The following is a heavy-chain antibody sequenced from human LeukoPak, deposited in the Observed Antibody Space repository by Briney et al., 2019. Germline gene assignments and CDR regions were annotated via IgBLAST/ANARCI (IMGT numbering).Heavy chain of an antibody. Sequence: GGSLRLSCAASGFTFGDHIMNWVRQLPGKRLEWVAYVSGSGSTVYYADSVKGRFTVSRDNGKSSLYLQMNSLRVEDTALYYCVRQFASWGQGALVTVSS. J-gene: IGHJ4*02. V-gene: IGHV3-48*01. CDR3: VRQFAS. CDR1: GFTFGDHI. CDR2: VSGSGSTV.